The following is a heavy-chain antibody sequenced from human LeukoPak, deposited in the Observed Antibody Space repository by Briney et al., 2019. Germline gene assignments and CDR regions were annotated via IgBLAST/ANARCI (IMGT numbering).Heavy chain of an antibody. V-gene: IGHV5-51*03. D-gene: IGHD6-13*01. CDR2: IYPGDSDT. J-gene: IGHJ4*02. Sequence: PGESLKISCKGSGYSFTSYWICWVRQMPGKGLEWMGIIYPGDSDTRYSPSFQGQVTISADKSISTAYLQWSGLKASDTAMYYCARRYSRSWYGYYFDYWGQGTLVPVSS. CDR1: GYSFTSYW. CDR3: ARRYSRSWYGYYFDY.